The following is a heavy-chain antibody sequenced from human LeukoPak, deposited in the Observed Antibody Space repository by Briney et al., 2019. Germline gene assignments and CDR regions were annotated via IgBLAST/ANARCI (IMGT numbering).Heavy chain of an antibody. Sequence: PGGTLRLSCAASGFTFSSYGMSWVRQAPGKGLEWVSAISGSGGSTYYADSVKGRFTISRDNSKNTLYLQMNSLRAEDTAVYYCARDRDHAGYSSSWLAGTAVGNWFDPWGQGTLVTVSS. CDR3: ARDRDHAGYSSSWLAGTAVGNWFDP. J-gene: IGHJ5*02. CDR1: GFTFSSYG. CDR2: ISGSGGST. D-gene: IGHD6-13*01. V-gene: IGHV3-23*01.